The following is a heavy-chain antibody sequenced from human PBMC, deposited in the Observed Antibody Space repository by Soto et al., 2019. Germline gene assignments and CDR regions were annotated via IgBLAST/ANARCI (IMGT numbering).Heavy chain of an antibody. J-gene: IGHJ5*02. V-gene: IGHV1-18*01. CDR1: GYTFTSYG. CDR3: ASVVGALGHWFDP. Sequence: QVQLVQSGAEVKKPGASVKVSCKASGYTFTSYGLSWVRQAPGQGLEWMGRISAYNYNTNYAQKLPGRATMTTDTXTSTAYMELRSLRSDDTAVYYCASVVGALGHWFDPWGQGTLVTVSS. D-gene: IGHD2-15*01. CDR2: ISAYNYNT.